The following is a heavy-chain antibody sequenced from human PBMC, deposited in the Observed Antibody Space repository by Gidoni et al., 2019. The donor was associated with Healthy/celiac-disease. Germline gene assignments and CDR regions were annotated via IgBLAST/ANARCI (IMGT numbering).Heavy chain of an antibody. CDR3: AKDGDYYYDSSGYYPFCDY. V-gene: IGHV3-30*18. CDR1: GFTFISYG. CDR2: ISYDGSNK. Sequence: QVQLVASGGGVVQPGRSLRLSCAASGFTFISYGMHWVRQAPGKGLEWVAVISYDGSNKYYADSVKGRFTISRDNSKNTLYLQMNSLRAEDTAVYYCAKDGDYYYDSSGYYPFCDYWGQGTLVTVSS. J-gene: IGHJ4*02. D-gene: IGHD3-22*01.